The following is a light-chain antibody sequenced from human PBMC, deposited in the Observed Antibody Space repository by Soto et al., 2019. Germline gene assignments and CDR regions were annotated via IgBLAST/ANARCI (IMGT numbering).Light chain of an antibody. CDR1: SSDVGSYNL. Sequence: QPVLTQPASVSGSPGQSITISCTGTSSDVGSYNLVSWYQQHPGKAPKLMIYEGSKRPSGVSNRFSGSKSGNTASLTISGLQAEDEADYYCCSYAGSSTLVFGVGTKLTVL. J-gene: IGLJ2*01. CDR3: CSYAGSSTLV. V-gene: IGLV2-23*01. CDR2: EGS.